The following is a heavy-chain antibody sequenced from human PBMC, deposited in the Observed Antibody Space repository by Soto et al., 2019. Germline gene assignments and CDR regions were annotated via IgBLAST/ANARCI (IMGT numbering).Heavy chain of an antibody. CDR3: SRGGTPIAS. CDR2: INTYNGTT. CDR1: GYTFTNFG. J-gene: IGHJ4*02. D-gene: IGHD3-16*01. V-gene: IGHV1-18*01. Sequence: QVQLVQSGAEVKKPGASVKVSCKTSGYTFTNFGISWVRQAPGQGLEWMGWINTYNGTTNYAPKVRGRPPMTADPSASTASMEPRSLRSDDTAVYYCSRGGTPIASWGQGTLVTVSS.